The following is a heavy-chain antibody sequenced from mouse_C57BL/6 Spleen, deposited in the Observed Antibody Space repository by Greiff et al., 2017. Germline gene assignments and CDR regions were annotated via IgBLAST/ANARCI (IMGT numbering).Heavy chain of an antibody. V-gene: IGHV5-6*01. CDR1: GFTFSSYG. D-gene: IGHD1-1*01. J-gene: IGHJ4*01. CDR3: ARQRDSYFGYYGSSYDSMDY. Sequence: EVQRVESGGDLVKPGGSLKLSCAASGFTFSSYGMPWVRQTPDKRLEWVATISSGGSYTYYPDSVKGRFTNSRDNAKNTLYLQMSRLKSEDTAMYYCARQRDSYFGYYGSSYDSMDYWGQGTSVTVSS. CDR2: ISSGGSYT.